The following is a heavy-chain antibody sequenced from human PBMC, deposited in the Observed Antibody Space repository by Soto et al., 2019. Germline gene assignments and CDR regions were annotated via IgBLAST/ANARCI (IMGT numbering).Heavy chain of an antibody. CDR1: GYTFTSYA. Sequence: ASVKVSCKASGYTFTSYAMHWVRQAPGQRLEWMGWINAGNGNTKYSQKFQGRVTITRDTSASTAYMELSSLRSEDTAVYYCVREGVSYSSSWYATGGYYYGMDVWGQGTTVTVSS. V-gene: IGHV1-3*01. D-gene: IGHD6-13*01. CDR2: INAGNGNT. J-gene: IGHJ6*02. CDR3: VREGVSYSSSWYATGGYYYGMDV.